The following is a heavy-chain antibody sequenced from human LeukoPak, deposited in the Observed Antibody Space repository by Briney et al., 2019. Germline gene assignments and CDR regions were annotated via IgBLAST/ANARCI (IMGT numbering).Heavy chain of an antibody. CDR2: ISSSSSYI. D-gene: IGHD5-18*01. Sequence: GGSLRLSCAASGFTFSSYSMNWVRQAPGKGLEWVSSISSSSSYIYYADSVKGRFTISRDNAENSLYLQMNSLRAEDTAVYYCARDGYSYGETLGLYWGQGTLVTVSS. CDR3: ARDGYSYGETLGLY. CDR1: GFTFSSYS. V-gene: IGHV3-21*01. J-gene: IGHJ4*02.